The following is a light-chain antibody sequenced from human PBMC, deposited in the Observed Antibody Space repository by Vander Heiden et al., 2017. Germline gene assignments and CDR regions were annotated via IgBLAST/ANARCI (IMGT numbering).Light chain of an antibody. CDR1: TGAVTSGFF. CDR3: LLYFDGAQAMM. Sequence: QTVVTQEPSLTVPPGGTVTLTCGSSTGAVTSGFFSTWLQQKPGQAPRPLIYNTDSKHSWTPDRFSGSLLGGKAALTLSGVQPEDEADYYCLLYFDGAQAMMFGGGTKLTVL. J-gene: IGLJ3*02. CDR2: NTD. V-gene: IGLV7-43*01.